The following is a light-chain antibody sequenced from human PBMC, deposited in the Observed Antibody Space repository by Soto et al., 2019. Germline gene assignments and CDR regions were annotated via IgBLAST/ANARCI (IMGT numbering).Light chain of an antibody. CDR1: KSVSSSY. CDR2: GAS. CDR3: QQYGYSWT. V-gene: IGKV3-20*01. Sequence: EIVLTQSPGTLSLSPGERATLSCRASKSVSSSYLAWYQQKPGQAPRLLIYGASSRATGIPDRFSGSGSGTDFTLTISRLEPEDFAVYYCQQYGYSWTFGQGTKVEIK. J-gene: IGKJ1*01.